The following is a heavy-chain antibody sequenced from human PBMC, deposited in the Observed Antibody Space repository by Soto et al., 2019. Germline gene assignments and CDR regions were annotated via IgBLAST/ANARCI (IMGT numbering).Heavy chain of an antibody. CDR2: ISPYNDDT. J-gene: IGHJ6*02. Sequence: ASVKVSCKSSGYSLSSYGITWVRQAPGQGLEWLGWISPYNDDTKYAQRLQGRVTMTTDTSTRTAYMDIRGLRSDDTAIYYCARGGYYDRSDARNSNCYGMDGWGQGTTVSVSS. D-gene: IGHD3-22*01. CDR1: GYSLSSYG. CDR3: ARGGYYDRSDARNSNCYGMDG. V-gene: IGHV1-18*01.